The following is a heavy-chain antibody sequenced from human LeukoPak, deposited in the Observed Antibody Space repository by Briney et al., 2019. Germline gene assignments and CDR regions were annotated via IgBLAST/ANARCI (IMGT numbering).Heavy chain of an antibody. Sequence: SETLSLTCTVSGGSISSYYWSWIRQPPGKGLEWIGYIYYSGSTNYNPSLKSRVTISVDTSENQFSLKLSSVTAADTAVYYCARHHPRDGYNYDYWGQGTLVTVSS. D-gene: IGHD5-24*01. J-gene: IGHJ4*02. CDR1: GGSISSYY. CDR2: IYYSGST. V-gene: IGHV4-59*08. CDR3: ARHHPRDGYNYDY.